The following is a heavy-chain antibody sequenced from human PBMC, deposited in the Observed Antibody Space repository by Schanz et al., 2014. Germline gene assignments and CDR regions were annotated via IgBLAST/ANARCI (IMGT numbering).Heavy chain of an antibody. Sequence: QVQLQQWGAGLLKPSETLSLTCAVYGGSFSGYYWSWIRQPPGKGLEWIGYIYYSGSTYYNPSLKSRVTISVATSKTQFSLMLGSVTAADTAVYYCARAAGPVDYWGQGTLVTVSS. V-gene: IGHV4-34*11. CDR3: ARAAGPVDY. J-gene: IGHJ4*02. CDR1: GGSFSGYY. D-gene: IGHD6-13*01. CDR2: IYYSGST.